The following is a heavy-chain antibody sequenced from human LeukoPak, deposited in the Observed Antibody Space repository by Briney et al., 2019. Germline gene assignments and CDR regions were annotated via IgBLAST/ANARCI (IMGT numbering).Heavy chain of an antibody. J-gene: IGHJ4*02. Sequence: SETLSLTCTVSGGSVSSGSYYWSWIRQPPGKGLEWIGYIYYSGSTNYNPSLKSCVTISVDTSKYQFSLKLSSVTAADTAVYYCARVTYSSGWPLFDYWGQGTLGTVSS. CDR3: ARVTYSSGWPLFDY. CDR1: GGSVSSGSYY. V-gene: IGHV4-61*01. CDR2: IYYSGST. D-gene: IGHD6-25*01.